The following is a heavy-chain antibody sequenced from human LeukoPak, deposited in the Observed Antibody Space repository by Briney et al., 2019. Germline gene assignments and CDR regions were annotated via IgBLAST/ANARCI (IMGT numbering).Heavy chain of an antibody. CDR1: GGSFSDYY. Sequence: SETLSLTCAVYGGSFSDYYWSWIRQPPGKGLEWIGEISLTGLTHYNPSLESRVTVSLGKSKNQLSLNLTSVTAADTAVYYCSRENGAFSPFGYWGQGILVTV. J-gene: IGHJ4*02. CDR3: SRENGAFSPFGY. D-gene: IGHD2-8*01. CDR2: ISLTGLT. V-gene: IGHV4-34*01.